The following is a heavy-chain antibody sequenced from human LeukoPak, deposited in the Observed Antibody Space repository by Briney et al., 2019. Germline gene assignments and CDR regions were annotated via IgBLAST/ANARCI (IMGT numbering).Heavy chain of an antibody. J-gene: IGHJ4*02. CDR3: ASLYSSSWYPAFDY. Sequence: PSETLSLTCGVYGGSFSTYYWSWLRQPPGKGLEWIGEIKHSGSTKYNPSLKSRVTISVDTSKNQFSLEVSSVTAADTAVCYCASLYSSSWYPAFDYWGQGTLVTVSS. V-gene: IGHV4-34*01. D-gene: IGHD6-13*01. CDR1: GGSFSTYY. CDR2: IKHSGST.